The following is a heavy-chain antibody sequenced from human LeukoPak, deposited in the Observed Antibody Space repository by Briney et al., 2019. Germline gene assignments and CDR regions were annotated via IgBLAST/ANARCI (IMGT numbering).Heavy chain of an antibody. J-gene: IGHJ5*02. V-gene: IGHV3-48*01. Sequence: GGSLRLSCATSGFTFKAYSMNWVRQAPGKGLEWVSYISSSSSTIYYADSVKGRFTISRDNAKNSLYLQMNSLRAEDTAVYYCAREGYYDSSGYPWFDPWGQGTLVTVSS. CDR3: AREGYYDSSGYPWFDP. CDR1: GFTFKAYS. D-gene: IGHD3-22*01. CDR2: ISSSSSTI.